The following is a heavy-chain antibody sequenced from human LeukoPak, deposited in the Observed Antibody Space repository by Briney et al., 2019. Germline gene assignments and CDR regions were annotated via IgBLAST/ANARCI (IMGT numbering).Heavy chain of an antibody. Sequence: SGTLSLTCAVSGGSISSDHWWSWVRQPPGKGLEWIGEIQHSGSTNYNPSLKSRVSISVDKFKNQFSLKLSSVTAADTAVYYCASKLTAVAGYFDYWGQGTLVTVSS. CDR2: IQHSGST. CDR3: ASKLTAVAGYFDY. D-gene: IGHD6-19*01. J-gene: IGHJ4*02. CDR1: GGSISSDHW. V-gene: IGHV4-4*02.